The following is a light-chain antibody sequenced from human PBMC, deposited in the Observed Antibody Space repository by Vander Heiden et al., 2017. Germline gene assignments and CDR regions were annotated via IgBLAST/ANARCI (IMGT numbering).Light chain of an antibody. CDR2: EDN. CDR3: QSYDSSNQV. V-gene: IGLV6-57*01. CDR1: SGSIASYY. Sequence: NFMLTQPHSVSESPGKTVTISCTRSSGSIASYYVQWYQQRPGSSPTTVIYEDNQRPSGVPDRFSGSIDRSSNSASLNISGLKTEDEADYYCQSYDSSNQVFGGGTKLTVL. J-gene: IGLJ3*02.